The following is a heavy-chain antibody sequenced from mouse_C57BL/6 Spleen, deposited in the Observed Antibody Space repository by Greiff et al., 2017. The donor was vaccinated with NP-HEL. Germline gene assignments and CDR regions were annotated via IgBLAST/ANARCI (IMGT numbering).Heavy chain of an antibody. CDR2: IDPETGGT. Sequence: QVQLKQSGAELVRPGASVTLSCKASGYTFTDYEMHWVKQTPVHGLEWIGAIDPETGGTTYNQKFKGKATLTADKSSSTAYMELRSLTSEDSAVYYCTRGGYYGSSWYFDVWGKGTTLTVSS. J-gene: IGHJ1*03. CDR3: TRGGYYGSSWYFDV. V-gene: IGHV1-15*01. D-gene: IGHD1-1*01. CDR1: GYTFTDYE.